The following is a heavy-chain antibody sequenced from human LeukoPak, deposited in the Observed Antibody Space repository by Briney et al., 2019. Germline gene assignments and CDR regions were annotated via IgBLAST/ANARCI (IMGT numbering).Heavy chain of an antibody. Sequence: SETLSLTCAVYGGSFSGYYWSWIRQPPGKGLEWIGEINHSGSTNYNPSLKSRVTISVDTSKNQFSLKLSSVTAADTAVYYCARGHYDFWSGYQTGWFDPWGQGTPVTVSS. D-gene: IGHD3-3*01. CDR2: INHSGST. J-gene: IGHJ5*02. V-gene: IGHV4-34*01. CDR3: ARGHYDFWSGYQTGWFDP. CDR1: GGSFSGYY.